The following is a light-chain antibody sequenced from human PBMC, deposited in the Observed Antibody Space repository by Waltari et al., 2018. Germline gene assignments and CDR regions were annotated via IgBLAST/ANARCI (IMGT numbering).Light chain of an antibody. CDR3: QHYVSLPVT. J-gene: IGKJ1*01. CDR1: QSVSRT. Sequence: ESVLTQSPGTLSLSQGERATLSCRASQSVSRTLAWYQQKPGQAPRLLIFDASSRATGIPDRFSGSGSGTDFSLTITRLEPEDFAVYYCQHYVSLPVTFGQGTKVEIK. V-gene: IGKV3-20*01. CDR2: DAS.